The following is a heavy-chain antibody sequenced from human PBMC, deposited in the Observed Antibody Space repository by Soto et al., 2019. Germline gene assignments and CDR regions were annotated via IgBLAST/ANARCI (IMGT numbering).Heavy chain of an antibody. CDR3: AGHGGQWLNWFDP. CDR1: GFTFSSYD. V-gene: IGHV3-48*01. CDR2: ISSSSSTI. Sequence: HPGVSLRLSCAASGFTFSSYDMNWVRQAPGKGLEWVSYISSSSSTIYYADSVKGRFTISRDNAKNSLYLQMNSLRAEDTAVYYCAGHGGQWLNWFDPWGQGILVTVSS. D-gene: IGHD6-19*01. J-gene: IGHJ5*02.